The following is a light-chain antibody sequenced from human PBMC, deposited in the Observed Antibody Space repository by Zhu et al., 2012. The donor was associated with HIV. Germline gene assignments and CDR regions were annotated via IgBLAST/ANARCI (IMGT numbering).Light chain of an antibody. CDR1: QSVSSNF. J-gene: IGKJ2*01. Sequence: EIVLTQSPGTLSLSPGERATLSCRASQSVSSNFLAWYQQKPGQAPRLLIYGASSRATGIPDRFSGSGSGTDFTLAISRLEPEDFAVYYCQQYGSSPPYTFGLGDQAWRSN. CDR3: QQYGSSPPYT. V-gene: IGKV3-20*01. CDR2: GAS.